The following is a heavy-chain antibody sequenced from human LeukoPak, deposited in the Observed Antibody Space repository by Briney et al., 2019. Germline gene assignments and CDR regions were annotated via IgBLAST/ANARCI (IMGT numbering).Heavy chain of an antibody. D-gene: IGHD2-2*01. CDR2: IKQDGSEK. J-gene: IGHJ6*02. Sequence: GGSLRLSCAASGFTFSSYWMSWVRQAPGKGLEWVANIKQDGSEKYYVDSVKGRFTISRDNAKNSLYLQMNGLRAEDTAVYYCARANVVVPAAMHYYYYGMDVWGQGTTVTVSS. CDR3: ARANVVVPAAMHYYYYGMDV. CDR1: GFTFSSYW. V-gene: IGHV3-7*03.